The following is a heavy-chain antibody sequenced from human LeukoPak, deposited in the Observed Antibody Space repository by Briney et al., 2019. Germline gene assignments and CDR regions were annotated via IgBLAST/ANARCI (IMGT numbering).Heavy chain of an antibody. J-gene: IGHJ4*02. CDR3: AAGIPYNWNDGIFDY. CDR2: IYHSGST. CDR1: GYSISSGYY. D-gene: IGHD1-20*01. Sequence: SETLSLTCAVSGYSISSGYYWGWIRQPPGKGLEWIGSIYHSGSTYYNPSLKSRVTISVDTSKTQFSLKLSSVTAADTAVYYCAAGIPYNWNDGIFDYWGQGTLVTVSS. V-gene: IGHV4-38-2*01.